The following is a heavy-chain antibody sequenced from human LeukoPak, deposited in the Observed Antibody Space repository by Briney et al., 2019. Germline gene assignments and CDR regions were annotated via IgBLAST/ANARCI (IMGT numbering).Heavy chain of an antibody. V-gene: IGHV1-2*06. CDR2: INPNSGGT. J-gene: IGHJ4*02. CDR3: ASGTPGGLFDY. Sequence: ASVKVSCKASGYTFTSYDINWVRQATGQGLEWIGRINPNSGGTNYAQKFQGRVTMTRDTSISTAYMELSRLRSDDTAVYYCASGTPGGLFDYWGQGTLVTVSS. CDR1: GYTFTSYD. D-gene: IGHD1-26*01.